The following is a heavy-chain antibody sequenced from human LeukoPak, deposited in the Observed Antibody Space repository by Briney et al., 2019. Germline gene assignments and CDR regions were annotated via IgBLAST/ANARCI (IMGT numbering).Heavy chain of an antibody. CDR2: IYYSGST. D-gene: IGHD6-19*01. J-gene: IGHJ3*02. V-gene: IGHV4-39*01. CDR1: GGSISSSSYY. CDR3: ARSPQQWLVRVTGAFDI. Sequence: PSETLFLTCTVSGGSISSSSYYWGWIRQPPGKGLEWIGSIYYSGSTYYNPSLKSRVTITVDTSKDQFSLKLSSVTAADTAVYYCARSPQQWLVRVTGAFDIWGQGTMVTVSS.